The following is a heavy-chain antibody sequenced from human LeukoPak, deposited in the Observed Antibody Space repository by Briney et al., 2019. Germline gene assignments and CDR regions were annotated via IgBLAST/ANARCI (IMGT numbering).Heavy chain of an antibody. D-gene: IGHD6-6*01. J-gene: IGHJ3*02. CDR1: GGSISSSNW. V-gene: IGHV4-4*02. CDR2: IYHSGST. Sequence: SETLSLTCAVSGGSISSSNWWSWVRQPPGKGLEWIGEIYHSGSTNYNPSLKSRVTISVDKSKNQFSLKLSSVTAADTAVYYCARVDTPSTAAFYDAFDIWGHGTMVTVSS. CDR3: ARVDTPSTAAFYDAFDI.